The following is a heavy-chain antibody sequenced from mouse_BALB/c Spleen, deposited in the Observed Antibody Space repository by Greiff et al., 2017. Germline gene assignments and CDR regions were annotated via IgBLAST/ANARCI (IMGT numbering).Heavy chain of an antibody. CDR2: ISSGSSTI. CDR1: GFTFSSFG. J-gene: IGHJ4*01. Sequence: EVKVVESGGGLVQPGGSRKLSCAASGFTFSSFGMHWVRQAPEKGLEWVAYISSGSSTIYYADTVKGRFTISRDNPKNTLFLQMTSLRSEDTAMYYCARSRIRFYAMDYWGQGTSVTVSS. CDR3: ARSRIRFYAMDY. D-gene: IGHD1-3*01. V-gene: IGHV5-17*02.